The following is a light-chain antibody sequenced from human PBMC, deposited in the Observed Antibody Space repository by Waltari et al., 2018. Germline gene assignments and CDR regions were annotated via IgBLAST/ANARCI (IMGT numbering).Light chain of an antibody. CDR3: QQSYTLPYT. CDR1: QTIYNS. CDR2: DTS. J-gene: IGKJ2*01. V-gene: IGKV1-39*01. Sequence: DIQITQSPSPLSASVGDRVTITCRASQTIYNSLNWYQHKPGKAPKLLISDTSTLQSGVPSRFSGRESGTEFTLTISRLQPEDFGTYYCQQSYTLPYTFGQGTKLDI.